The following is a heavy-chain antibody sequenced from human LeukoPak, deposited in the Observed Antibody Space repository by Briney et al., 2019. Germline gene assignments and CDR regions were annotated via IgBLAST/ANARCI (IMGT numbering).Heavy chain of an antibody. Sequence: KPSETLSLTCTLSGGSISSYYWSWIRQPPGKGLEWIGYIYYSGSTNYNPSLKSRVTISVDTSKNQFSLKLSSVTAADTAVYYCARTFDWLSPFDYWGRGTLVAVSS. CDR1: GGSISSYY. CDR2: IYYSGST. V-gene: IGHV4-59*01. CDR3: ARTFDWLSPFDY. J-gene: IGHJ4*02. D-gene: IGHD3-9*01.